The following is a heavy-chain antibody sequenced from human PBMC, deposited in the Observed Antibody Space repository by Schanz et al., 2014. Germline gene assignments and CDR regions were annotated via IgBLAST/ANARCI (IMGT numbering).Heavy chain of an antibody. D-gene: IGHD3-22*01. CDR1: GYTFTSDS. CDR2: IIPILGIA. V-gene: IGHV1-69*04. Sequence: QVQLVQSGAEVKKPGASVKVSCKASGYTFTSDSMHWVRQAPGQGLEWMGRIIPILGIANYAQKFQGRVTITADRSTSTAYMELSGLRSEDTAVYYCAGAFDSSGYYFDYWGQGTLVTVSS. J-gene: IGHJ4*02. CDR3: AGAFDSSGYYFDY.